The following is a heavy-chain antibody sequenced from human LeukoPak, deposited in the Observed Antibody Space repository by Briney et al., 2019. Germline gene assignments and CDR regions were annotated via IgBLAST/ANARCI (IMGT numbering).Heavy chain of an antibody. V-gene: IGHV3-30-3*01. D-gene: IGHD3-10*01. J-gene: IGHJ4*02. CDR1: GFTFSSYA. CDR3: ASLIWFGELLDY. CDR2: ISYDGSNK. Sequence: RGSLRLSCAASGFTFSSYAMHWVRQAPGKGLEWVAVISYDGSNKYYADSVKGRFTISRDNSKNTLYLQMNSLRAEDTAVYYCASLIWFGELLDYWGQGTLVTVSS.